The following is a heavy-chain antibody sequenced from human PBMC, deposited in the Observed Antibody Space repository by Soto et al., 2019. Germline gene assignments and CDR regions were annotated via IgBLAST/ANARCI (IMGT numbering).Heavy chain of an antibody. D-gene: IGHD5-18*01. V-gene: IGHV3-23*01. Sequence: GGSLRLSCAASGFTFSSYAMSWVRQAPGKGLEWVSAISGSGGSTYYADSVKGRFTISRDNSKNTLYLQMNSLRAEDTAVYYCAKDLRLMAAVISGFDYWGQGTLVTVSS. CDR1: GFTFSSYA. CDR2: ISGSGGST. J-gene: IGHJ4*02. CDR3: AKDLRLMAAVISGFDY.